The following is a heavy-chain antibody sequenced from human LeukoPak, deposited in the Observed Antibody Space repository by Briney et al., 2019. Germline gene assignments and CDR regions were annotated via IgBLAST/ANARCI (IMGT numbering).Heavy chain of an antibody. CDR1: GFTFSSYW. CDR3: ARDIEAAGLFLDY. V-gene: IGHV3-7*01. CDR2: MKYDGGEK. Sequence: GGSLRLSCAASGFTFSSYWMSWVRQAPGKGLEWVANMKYDGGEKYYVDSVKGRFTISRDNAKNSLYLQMNSLRAEDTAVYYCARDIEAAGLFLDYWGQGTLVTVSS. D-gene: IGHD6-13*01. J-gene: IGHJ4*02.